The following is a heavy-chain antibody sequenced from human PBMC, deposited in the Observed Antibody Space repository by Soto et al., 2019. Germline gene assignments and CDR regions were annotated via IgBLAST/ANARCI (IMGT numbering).Heavy chain of an antibody. CDR3: ASDTYDYAHGF. D-gene: IGHD3-10*01. CDR2: ISGDGTTI. CDR1: GFRFSGHY. V-gene: IGHV3-11*01. J-gene: IGHJ4*02. Sequence: GGALRLSCAASGFRFSGHYMTLIRQAPGKGLEWVSKISGDGTTIYHADSVKGRFTVSRDNAKNSVYLQMNSLRDEDTAAYYCASDTYDYAHGFWGQGTLVTVSP.